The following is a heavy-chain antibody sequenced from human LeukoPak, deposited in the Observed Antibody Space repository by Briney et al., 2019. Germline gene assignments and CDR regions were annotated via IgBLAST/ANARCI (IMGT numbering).Heavy chain of an antibody. CDR3: ARGITGTTGFDY. J-gene: IGHJ4*02. Sequence: SETLSLTCTVSGGSISSYYWSWIRQPAGKGLEWIGRIYATGSTNYNPSLKSRVTMSVDKSKNQFSLKLSSVTAADTAVFYCARGITGTTGFDYWGQGTLVTVSS. CDR1: GGSISSYY. V-gene: IGHV4-4*07. D-gene: IGHD1-20*01. CDR2: IYATGST.